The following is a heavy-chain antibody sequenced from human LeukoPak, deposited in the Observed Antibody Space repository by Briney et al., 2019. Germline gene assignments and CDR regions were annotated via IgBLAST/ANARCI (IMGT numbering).Heavy chain of an antibody. D-gene: IGHD3-3*01. Sequence: GGSLRLSCAASGFTFSSYGMHWFRQAPGKGLEWVAFIRYDGSNKYYADSVKGRFTISRDNSKNTLYLQMNSLRAEDTAVYYCAKAYYYDFWSGYSDDAFDIWGQGTMVTVSS. CDR2: IRYDGSNK. V-gene: IGHV3-30*02. CDR1: GFTFSSYG. J-gene: IGHJ3*02. CDR3: AKAYYYDFWSGYSDDAFDI.